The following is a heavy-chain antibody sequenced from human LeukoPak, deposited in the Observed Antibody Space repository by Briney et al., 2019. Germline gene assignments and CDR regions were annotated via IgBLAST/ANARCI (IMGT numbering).Heavy chain of an antibody. V-gene: IGHV3-48*01. D-gene: IGHD4-17*01. Sequence: GGSLRLSCAASGFTFSSYSMNWVRQAPGKGLEWVSYISSSSSTIYYADSVKGRFTISRDNSKNTLYLQMNSLRAEDTAVYYCASGDYGTLDYWGQGTLVTVSS. J-gene: IGHJ4*02. CDR3: ASGDYGTLDY. CDR2: ISSSSSTI. CDR1: GFTFSSYS.